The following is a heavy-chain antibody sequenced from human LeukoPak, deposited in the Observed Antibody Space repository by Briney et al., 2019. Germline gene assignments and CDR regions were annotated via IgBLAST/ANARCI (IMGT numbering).Heavy chain of an antibody. CDR1: GFTFSSYG. V-gene: IGHV3-21*01. CDR2: ISSSSSYI. Sequence: GGSLRLSCAASGFTFSSYGMHWVRQAPGKGLEWVSSISSSSSYIYYADSVKGRFTISRDNAKNSLYLQMNSLRAEDTAVYYCARDRMYYYYMDVWGKGTTVTVSS. CDR3: ARDRMYYYYMDV. D-gene: IGHD1-14*01. J-gene: IGHJ6*03.